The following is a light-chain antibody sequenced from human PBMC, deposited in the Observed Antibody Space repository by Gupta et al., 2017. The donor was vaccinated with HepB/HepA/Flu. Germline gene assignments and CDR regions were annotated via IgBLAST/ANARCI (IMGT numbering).Light chain of an antibody. V-gene: IGKV3-15*01. J-gene: IGKJ1*01. CDR1: QSVRRN. CDR3: QQYNNWPPGT. Sequence: GERATLSCRTSQSVRRNIAWYQQKLGQSLRLLIYEASTGATGVPGRFSGSGSGTDFTLTIISLRSEDFALYYCQQYNNWPPGTFGQGTKVEIK. CDR2: EAS.